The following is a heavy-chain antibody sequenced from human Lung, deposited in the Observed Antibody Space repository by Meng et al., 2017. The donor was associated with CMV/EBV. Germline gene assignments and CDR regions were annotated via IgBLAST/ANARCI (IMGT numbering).Heavy chain of an antibody. D-gene: IGHD1-7*01. CDR1: GFTFSDAG. CDR2: IRNRANSHAT. Sequence: GGSLRLXCSASGFTFSDAGLHWVRQASGRGLEWIGRIRNRANSHATAYVASVKGRFTISRDDSKNTMYLHMNSLKTDDTAVYYCSRGVSNGTLYWGPGTLVTVSS. CDR3: SRGVSNGTLY. J-gene: IGHJ4*02. V-gene: IGHV3-73*01.